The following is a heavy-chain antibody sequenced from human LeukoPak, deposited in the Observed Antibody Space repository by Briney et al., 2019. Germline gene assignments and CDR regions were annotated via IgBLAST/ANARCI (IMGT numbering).Heavy chain of an antibody. D-gene: IGHD2-2*01. CDR2: ISYDGSNK. CDR3: AKGMGYQLRNFDY. J-gene: IGHJ4*02. Sequence: PGGSLRLSCAASGFTFSSYAMHWVRQAPGKGLEWVAVISYDGSNKYYADSVKGRFTISRDNSKNTLYLQMNSLRAEDTAVYYCAKGMGYQLRNFDYWGQGTLVTVSS. CDR1: GFTFSSYA. V-gene: IGHV3-30-3*01.